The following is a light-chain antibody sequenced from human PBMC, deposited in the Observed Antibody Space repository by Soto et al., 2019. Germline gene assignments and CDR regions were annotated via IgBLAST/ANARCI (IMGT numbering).Light chain of an antibody. CDR3: CSYVGATTYV. CDR2: EGI. V-gene: IGLV2-23*01. Sequence: QSVLTQRSSVSGSPGQSITISCSGTSSTIGVYNVVSWYQQHPGNAPKVIVYEGIKRLSGVSARFSGSTSGSTASLTISGLQAEDEAEYFCCSYVGATTYVFGSGTKVTVL. J-gene: IGLJ1*01. CDR1: SSTIGVYNV.